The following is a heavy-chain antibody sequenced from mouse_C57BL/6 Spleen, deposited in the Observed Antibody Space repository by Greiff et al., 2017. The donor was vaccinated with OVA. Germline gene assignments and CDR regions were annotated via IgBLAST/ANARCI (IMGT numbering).Heavy chain of an antibody. CDR2: IYPGDGDT. J-gene: IGHJ2*01. V-gene: IGHV1-82*01. CDR1: GYAFSSSW. Sequence: QVQLQQSGPELVKPGASVKISCKASGYAFSSSWMNWVKQRPGKGLEWIGRIYPGDGDTNYNGKFTGKATMTADKSSSTAYMQLSSLTSEDSAVYDCARKGGLLSNRFDYWGQGTTLTVSS. CDR3: ARKGGLLSNRFDY. D-gene: IGHD2-13*01.